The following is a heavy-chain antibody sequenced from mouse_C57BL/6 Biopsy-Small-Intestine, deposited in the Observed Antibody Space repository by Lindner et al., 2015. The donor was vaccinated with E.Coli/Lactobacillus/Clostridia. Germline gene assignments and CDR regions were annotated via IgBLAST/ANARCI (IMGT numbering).Heavy chain of an antibody. CDR3: ARWGREYYFDY. D-gene: IGHD3-3*01. CDR1: GYTFTSYW. V-gene: IGHV1-7*01. J-gene: IGHJ2*01. CDR2: INPSSGYT. Sequence: VQLQESGAELAKPGASVKLSCKASGYTFTSYWMHWVKQRPGQGLEWIGYINPSSGYTKYNQKFKDKATLTADKSSSTAYMELRSLTSEDSAVYFCARWGREYYFDYWGQGTTLTVSS.